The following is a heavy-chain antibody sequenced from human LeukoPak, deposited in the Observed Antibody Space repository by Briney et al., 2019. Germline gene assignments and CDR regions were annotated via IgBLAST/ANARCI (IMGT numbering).Heavy chain of an antibody. CDR2: INPNSGGT. CDR1: GYTFTGYY. V-gene: IGHV1-2*02. CDR3: ARGGTPYSSSSDAFDV. J-gene: IGHJ3*01. Sequence: ASVKVSCKASGYTFTGYYMHWVRQAPGQGLEWIGWINPNSGGTNYAQKFQGRVTMTRDTSISTAYMELRSLRSDDTAVYYCARGGTPYSSSSDAFDVWGQGTMVTVSS. D-gene: IGHD6-6*01.